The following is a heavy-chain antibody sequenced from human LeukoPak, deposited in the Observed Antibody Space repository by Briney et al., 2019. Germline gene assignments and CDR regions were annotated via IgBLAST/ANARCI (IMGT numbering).Heavy chain of an antibody. Sequence: ASVKVSCKASGYTFTSYGISWVRQAPGQGLEWMGWISAYNGNTNYAQKLQGRVTMTTDTSTSTAYMELRSLRSDDTAVYYCARVPPYYYGSSGYWEFDYWGQGTLVTVSS. V-gene: IGHV1-18*01. CDR2: ISAYNGNT. CDR3: ARVPPYYYGSSGYWEFDY. J-gene: IGHJ4*02. CDR1: GYTFTSYG. D-gene: IGHD3-22*01.